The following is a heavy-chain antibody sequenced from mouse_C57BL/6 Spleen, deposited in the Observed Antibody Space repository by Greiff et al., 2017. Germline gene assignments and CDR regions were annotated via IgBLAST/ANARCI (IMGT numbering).Heavy chain of an antibody. V-gene: IGHV5-17*01. CDR1: GFTFSDYG. J-gene: IGHJ4*01. CDR2: ISSGSSTI. CDR3: ARKLRRGGYAMDY. D-gene: IGHD2-4*01. Sequence: EVMLVESGGGLVKPGGSLKLSCAASGFTFSDYGMHWVRQAPEKGLEWVAYISSGSSTIYYADTVKGRFTISRDNAKNTLFLQMTSLRSEDTAMYYCARKLRRGGYAMDYWGQGTSVTVSS.